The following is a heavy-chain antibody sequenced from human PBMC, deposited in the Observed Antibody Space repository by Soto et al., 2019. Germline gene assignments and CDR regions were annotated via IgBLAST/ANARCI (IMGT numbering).Heavy chain of an antibody. Sequence: QVQLVQSGAEVQKPGASVKVSCKASGYTFSDYDMNWVRQATGQGLERMGWMSPNSGHTGYVQKFQGRVTMTRDIAVGTAYMELSDLRSEDTAVYFCASGIIQGVDSWGQGTLVIVSS. D-gene: IGHD1-1*01. CDR2: MSPNSGHT. V-gene: IGHV1-8*01. CDR1: GYTFSDYD. J-gene: IGHJ5*01. CDR3: ASGIIQGVDS.